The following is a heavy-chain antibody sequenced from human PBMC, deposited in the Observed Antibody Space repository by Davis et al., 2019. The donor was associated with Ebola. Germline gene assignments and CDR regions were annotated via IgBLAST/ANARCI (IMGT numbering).Heavy chain of an antibody. CDR1: GFTFSSYS. CDR2: ISDSSSYI. D-gene: IGHD6-19*01. CDR3: ATSGGWYGWYLDV. J-gene: IGHJ2*01. V-gene: IGHV3-21*04. Sequence: GESLKISCAASGFTFSSYSMNWVRQAPGKGLEWVSSISDSSSYIYYADSVKGRFTISRDNAKNSLYLQMNSLRAEDTAVYNCATSGGWYGWYLDVWGRGTMVTVSS.